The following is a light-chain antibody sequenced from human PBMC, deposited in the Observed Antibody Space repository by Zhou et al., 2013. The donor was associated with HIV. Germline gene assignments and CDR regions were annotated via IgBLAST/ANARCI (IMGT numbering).Light chain of an antibody. CDR2: GAY. Sequence: DIQMTQSPSSLSASVGDRVTITCRASQTITTDLNWYQHKPGKAPELLIYGAYTLQSGVPSRFSGSGSGTDFTLTISSLQPEDFATYYCQQSYSTSRGTWTFGQGTKVEIK. J-gene: IGKJ1*01. CDR1: QTITTD. CDR3: QQSYSTSRGTWT. V-gene: IGKV1-39*01.